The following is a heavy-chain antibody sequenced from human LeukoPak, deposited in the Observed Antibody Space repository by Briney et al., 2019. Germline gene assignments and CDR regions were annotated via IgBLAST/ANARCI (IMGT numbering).Heavy chain of an antibody. CDR2: MNSDGSIT. Sequence: GGSLRLSCAASGFTFSIYWMRWVRQAPGQGLVWVSNMNSDGSITNYADSVKGRFTISRDNAKSTLYLQMNNLGVEDTGIYYCAKENESPDLWGQGTLVTVSS. D-gene: IGHD3/OR15-3a*01. CDR1: GFTFSIYW. V-gene: IGHV3-74*01. CDR3: AKENESPDL. J-gene: IGHJ4*02.